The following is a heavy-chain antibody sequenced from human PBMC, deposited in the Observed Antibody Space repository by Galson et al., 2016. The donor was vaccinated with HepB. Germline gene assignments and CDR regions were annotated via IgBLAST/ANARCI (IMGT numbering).Heavy chain of an antibody. V-gene: IGHV3-21*01. CDR3: ARDHGTFPLFDS. Sequence: SLRLSCAASGFFFSTYTMNWVRQAPGKGLEWVASISGGTGSYIYYAESLQGRFTISRDNTKKSLYLQMGSLRGEDTAVYYCARDHGTFPLFDSWGQGTLVTVSS. D-gene: IGHD1-1*01. CDR1: GFFFSTYT. CDR2: ISGGTGSYI. J-gene: IGHJ4*02.